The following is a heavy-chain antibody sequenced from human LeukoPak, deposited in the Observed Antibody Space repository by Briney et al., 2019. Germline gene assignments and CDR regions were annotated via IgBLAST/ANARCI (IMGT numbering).Heavy chain of an antibody. J-gene: IGHJ6*03. Sequence: SVKVSCKASGGTFSSYAISWVRQAPGQGLEWMGGIIPIFGTANYAQKFQGRVTITTDESTSTAYMELSSLRSEDTAVYYCAIISHCYYYMDVWGKGTTVTVSS. CDR2: IIPIFGTA. D-gene: IGHD3-10*01. CDR3: AIISHCYYYMDV. V-gene: IGHV1-69*05. CDR1: GGTFSSYA.